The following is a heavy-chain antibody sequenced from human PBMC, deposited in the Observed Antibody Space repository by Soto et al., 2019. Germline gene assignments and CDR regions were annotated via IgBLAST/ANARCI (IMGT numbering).Heavy chain of an antibody. Sequence: SCAASGFTLSSYGMRWVRQAPGKGLEWVAVISYDGSNKYYADSVKGRFTISRDNSKNTLYLQMNSLRAEDTAVYYCAKSRIRYCSSTSCHDAFDIWGQGTMVTVSS. CDR1: GFTLSSYG. D-gene: IGHD2-2*01. J-gene: IGHJ3*02. CDR2: ISYDGSNK. CDR3: AKSRIRYCSSTSCHDAFDI. V-gene: IGHV3-30*18.